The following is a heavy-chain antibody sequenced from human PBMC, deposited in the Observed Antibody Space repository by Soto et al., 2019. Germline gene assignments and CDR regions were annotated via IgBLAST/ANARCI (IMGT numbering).Heavy chain of an antibody. D-gene: IGHD3-10*01. Sequence: ASVKVSFKASGYTFSSYYMNWVRQAPGQGLEWLGIINPSGGYTTYAQRFLGRVTMTSDTSTSTVHMELSSLRSEDTAVYYCATTSLGELYERWVDYWGQGTLVTVSS. J-gene: IGHJ4*02. CDR2: INPSGGYT. V-gene: IGHV1-46*01. CDR1: GYTFSSYY. CDR3: ATTSLGELYERWVDY.